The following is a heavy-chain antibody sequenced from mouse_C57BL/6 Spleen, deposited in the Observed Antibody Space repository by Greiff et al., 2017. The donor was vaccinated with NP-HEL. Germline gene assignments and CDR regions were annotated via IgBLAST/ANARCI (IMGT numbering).Heavy chain of an antibody. Sequence: QVQLQQSGPELVKPGASVKISCKASDYAFSSSWMNWVKQRPGKGLEWIGRIYPGDGDTNYNGKFKGKATLTADKSSSTAYMQLSSLTSEDSAVYFCARKEPSMDYWGQGTSVTVSS. CDR3: ARKEPSMDY. CDR2: IYPGDGDT. V-gene: IGHV1-82*01. J-gene: IGHJ4*01. CDR1: DYAFSSSW.